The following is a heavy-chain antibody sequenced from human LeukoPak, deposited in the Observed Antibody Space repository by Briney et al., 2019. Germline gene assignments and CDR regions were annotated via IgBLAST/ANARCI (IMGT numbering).Heavy chain of an antibody. CDR3: AREYSSGWYTTMGY. CDR1: GFTFSSYA. Sequence: GGSLRLSCAASGFTFSSYAMSWVRQAPGKGLEWVAVISYDGSNKYYADSVKGRFTISRDNSKNTLYLQMNSLRAEDTAVYYCAREYSSGWYTTMGYWGQGTLVTVSS. D-gene: IGHD6-19*01. J-gene: IGHJ4*02. CDR2: ISYDGSNK. V-gene: IGHV3-30*04.